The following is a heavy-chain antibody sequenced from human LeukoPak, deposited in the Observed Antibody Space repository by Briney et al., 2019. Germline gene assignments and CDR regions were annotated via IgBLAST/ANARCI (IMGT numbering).Heavy chain of an antibody. CDR3: AREAPNCSGGSCYPALYYYYMDV. V-gene: IGHV3-48*01. Sequence: GGSLRLSCAASGFTFSSYSMNWVRQAPGKGLEWVSYISSSSSTIYYADSVKGRFTISRDNAKNSLYLQMNSLRAEDTAVYYCAREAPNCSGGSCYPALYYYYMDVWGKGTTVTVSS. J-gene: IGHJ6*03. D-gene: IGHD2-15*01. CDR1: GFTFSSYS. CDR2: ISSSSSTI.